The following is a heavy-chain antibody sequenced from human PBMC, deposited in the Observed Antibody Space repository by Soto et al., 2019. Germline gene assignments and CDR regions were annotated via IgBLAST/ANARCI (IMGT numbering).Heavy chain of an antibody. D-gene: IGHD3-3*01. V-gene: IGHV3-21*01. Sequence: EVQLVESGGGLVKPGGSLRLSCAASGFTFSSYSMNWVRQAPGKGLEWVSSISSSSSYIYYADSVKGRFTISRDNAKNSPYLHMNSLRAEDTAVYYCAILYYDFWSGLDVWGQGTTVTLSS. CDR3: AILYYDFWSGLDV. CDR1: GFTFSSYS. J-gene: IGHJ6*02. CDR2: ISSSSSYI.